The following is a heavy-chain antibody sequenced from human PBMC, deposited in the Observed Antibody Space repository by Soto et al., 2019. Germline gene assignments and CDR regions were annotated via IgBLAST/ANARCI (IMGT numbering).Heavy chain of an antibody. CDR3: ARPYGGKIGDAPDL. CDR2: ISDAAGSA. D-gene: IGHD4-17*01. V-gene: IGHV3-23*01. J-gene: IGHJ3*01. Sequence: PGGSLRLSCVASVFTFSSYAMSWVRQVPGKGLEWVSTISDAAGSAYYVDSVKGRFTISRDNSKKTLYLQMNSLRAEDSAVYNCARPYGGKIGDAPDLWGPGTMVT. CDR1: VFTFSSYA.